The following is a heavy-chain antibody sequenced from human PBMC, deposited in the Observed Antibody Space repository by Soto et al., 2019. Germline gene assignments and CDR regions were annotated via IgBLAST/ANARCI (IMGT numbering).Heavy chain of an antibody. Sequence: SETLSLTCTVSGGSISSGDYYWSWIRQPPGKGLEWIGYIYYSGSTYYNPSLKSRVTISVDTSKNQFSLKLSSVTAADTAVYYCARGRITMVRGVKPKGWFDPWGQGTLVTVSS. J-gene: IGHJ5*02. CDR3: ARGRITMVRGVKPKGWFDP. V-gene: IGHV4-30-4*01. CDR1: GGSISSGDYY. D-gene: IGHD3-10*01. CDR2: IYYSGST.